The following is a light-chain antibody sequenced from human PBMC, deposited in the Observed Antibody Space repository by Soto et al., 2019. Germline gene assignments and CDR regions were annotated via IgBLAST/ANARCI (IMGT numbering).Light chain of an antibody. CDR3: QQRSNWPIT. CDR2: DAS. V-gene: IGKV3-11*01. J-gene: IGKJ5*01. Sequence: EIVLTQSPATLSLSPGERATLSCRASQSVSSYLAWYQQKPGQAPRLLLYDASNRATGIPARFSGSGSGTDFPLPIRSLEPEDFAVYYCQQRSNWPITFGQGTRLEIK. CDR1: QSVSSY.